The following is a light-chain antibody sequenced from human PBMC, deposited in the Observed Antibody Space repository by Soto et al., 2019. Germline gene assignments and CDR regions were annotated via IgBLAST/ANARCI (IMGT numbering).Light chain of an antibody. CDR2: DAY. V-gene: IGKV3-11*01. CDR3: QQHGTSPYT. J-gene: IGKJ2*01. Sequence: EVVLTQSPVTLSLSPGERATLSCRASQSFRGLLAWYQQKPGQAPRLLIYDAYNRATGIPPRFSGSGSGTDFTLTISSLEPEDVAVYYCQQHGTSPYTFGQGTVLEIK. CDR1: QSFRGL.